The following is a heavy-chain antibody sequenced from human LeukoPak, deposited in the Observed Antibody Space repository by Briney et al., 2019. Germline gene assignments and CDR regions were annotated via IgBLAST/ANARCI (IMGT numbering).Heavy chain of an antibody. D-gene: IGHD3-22*01. CDR2: INPNSGGT. CDR1: GYTFTGYY. J-gene: IGHJ4*02. CDR3: ARANYDSSGYYPYYFDY. Sequence: EASVKVSCKASGYTFTGYYMHWVRQAPGQGLEWMGWINPNSGGTNYAQKFQGRVTMTRDTSISTAYMELSRLRSDDTAVYYCARANYDSSGYYPYYFDYWGQGTLVTVSS. V-gene: IGHV1-2*02.